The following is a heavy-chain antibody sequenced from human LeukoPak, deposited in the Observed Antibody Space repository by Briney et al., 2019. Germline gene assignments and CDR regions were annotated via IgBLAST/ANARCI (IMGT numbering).Heavy chain of an antibody. J-gene: IGHJ4*02. CDR3: ARAWATDYFDY. CDR2: IYYSGST. V-gene: IGHV4-59*01. CDR1: GGSISSYY. Sequence: PSETLSLTCTVSGGSISSYYWSWIRQPPGKGLEWIGYIYYSGSTNYNPSLKSRVTISVDTSKNQFSLKLSSVTAADTAMYYCARAWATDYFDYWGQGTLVTVSS.